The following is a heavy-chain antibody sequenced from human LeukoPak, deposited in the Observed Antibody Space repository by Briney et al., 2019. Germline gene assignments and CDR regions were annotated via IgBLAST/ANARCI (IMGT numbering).Heavy chain of an antibody. D-gene: IGHD3-10*01. CDR2: IYYTGST. CDR1: GGSISSDSYY. V-gene: IGHV4-39*01. Sequence: SETLSLTCTVSGGSISSDSYYWGWIRQPPGKGLEWIGNIYYTGSTYYKPSLKSRVTMSVDTSKNQFSLKLSSVTAADTAVYYCARRAHGSESDYWGQGTLVTVSS. CDR3: ARRAHGSESDY. J-gene: IGHJ4*02.